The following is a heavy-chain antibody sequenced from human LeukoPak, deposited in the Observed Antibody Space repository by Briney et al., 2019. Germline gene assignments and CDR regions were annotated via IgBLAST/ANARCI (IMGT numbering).Heavy chain of an antibody. CDR2: INPNSGGT. CDR3: ARSYSGFGYALHDY. D-gene: IGHD1-26*01. Sequence: ASVKVSCKASGYTFTDYYMHWVRQAPGQRLEWMGWINPNSGGTNYAQKFQGRVTMTRDTSISTAYMELSSLRSDDTAMYYCARSYSGFGYALHDYWGQGTLVTVSS. CDR1: GYTFTDYY. V-gene: IGHV1-2*02. J-gene: IGHJ4*02.